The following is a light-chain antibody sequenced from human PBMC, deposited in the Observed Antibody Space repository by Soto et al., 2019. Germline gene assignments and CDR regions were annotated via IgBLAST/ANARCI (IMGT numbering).Light chain of an antibody. Sequence: QSVLTQPPSVSGAPGQRVTISCSGSSSNIGNNAVNWYQQLPGKAPRALIYYDDLLPSGVSKRFSGSKSGTSVSLAISGLQSDDEADYYCASWYDTLSGVVFGGGTKVTVL. CDR3: ASWYDTLSGVV. CDR1: SSNIGNNA. J-gene: IGLJ3*02. V-gene: IGLV1-36*01. CDR2: YDD.